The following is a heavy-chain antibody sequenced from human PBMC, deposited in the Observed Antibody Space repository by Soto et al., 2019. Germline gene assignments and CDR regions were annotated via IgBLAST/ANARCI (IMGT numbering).Heavy chain of an antibody. CDR3: AHTARGAAGLVDY. V-gene: IGHV2-5*02. CDR1: GFSLSTSGVG. CDR2: IYWVDDK. J-gene: IGHJ4*02. D-gene: IGHD6-13*01. Sequence: QITLKESGPTLVKPTQTLTLTCTFSGFSLSTSGVGVGWIRQPPGKALECLVVIYWVDDKRYSPSLKRRVTISKDTSKNCVVLRMTNMDPADTSTYFCAHTARGAAGLVDYWGQGTLVTVSS.